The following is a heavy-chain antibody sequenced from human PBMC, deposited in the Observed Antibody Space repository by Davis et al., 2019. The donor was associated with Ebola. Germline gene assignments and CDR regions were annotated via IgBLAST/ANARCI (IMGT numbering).Heavy chain of an antibody. CDR2: ISTENGNA. CDR3: ARWFGELSFDP. J-gene: IGHJ5*02. Sequence: ASVKVSCKASGYNFTPYVISWVRQAPGQGLEWVGWISTENGNAKYGEKFVGRVTMTRDRSTSTVYMELRSLRSDDTAVYYCARWFGELSFDPWGQGTLVTVSS. CDR1: GYNFTPYV. V-gene: IGHV1-18*01. D-gene: IGHD3-10*01.